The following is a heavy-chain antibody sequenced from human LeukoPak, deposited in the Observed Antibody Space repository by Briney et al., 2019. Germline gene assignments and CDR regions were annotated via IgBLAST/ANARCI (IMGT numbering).Heavy chain of an antibody. J-gene: IGHJ4*02. D-gene: IGHD3-9*01. V-gene: IGHV1-2*02. CDR1: GYTFTGYY. CDR3: ARESGRYFDWLLLGY. Sequence: ASVKVSCKASGYTFTGYYMHWVRQVPGQGLEWMGWINPNGGGTNYAQKFQGRVTMTRDTSISTAYMELSRLRSDDTAVYYCARESGRYFDWLLLGYWGQGTLVTVSS. CDR2: INPNGGGT.